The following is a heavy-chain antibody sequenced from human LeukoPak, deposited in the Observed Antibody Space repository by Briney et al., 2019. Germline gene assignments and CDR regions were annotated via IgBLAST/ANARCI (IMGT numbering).Heavy chain of an antibody. CDR2: INSDGSST. CDR3: AAWEVVAATPPYFHH. Sequence: GGSLRLSCAASGFTFSSYWMHWVRQAPGKGPVWVSRINSDGSSTKYADSVKGRFTISRDNAKNTLYLQMNSLRVKDTAVYYCAAWEVVAATPPYFHHWGQGTLVTVSS. J-gene: IGHJ1*01. V-gene: IGHV3-74*03. CDR1: GFTFSSYW. D-gene: IGHD2-15*01.